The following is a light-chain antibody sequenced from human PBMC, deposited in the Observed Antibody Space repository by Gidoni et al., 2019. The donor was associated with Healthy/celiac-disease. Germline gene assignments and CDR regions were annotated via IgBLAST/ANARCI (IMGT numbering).Light chain of an antibody. J-gene: IGLJ2*01. CDR3: QAWDSSTVG. V-gene: IGLV3-1*01. Sequence: SYELTQPPSVSVSPGQTASITCSGDKLGDKYACWYQQKPGQSPVLVIYQDSKRPSGIPERFSGSTSGNTATLTISGTQAMDEADYYCQAWDSSTVGFGGGTKLTVL. CDR2: QDS. CDR1: KLGDKY.